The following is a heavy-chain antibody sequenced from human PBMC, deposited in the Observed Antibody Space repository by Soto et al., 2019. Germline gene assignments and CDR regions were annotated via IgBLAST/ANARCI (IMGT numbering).Heavy chain of an antibody. Sequence: EVQLVESGGGLVQPGRSLRLSCAASGFTFDDYAMHWVRQAPGKGLEWVSGISWNSGSIGYADSVKGRFTISRDNAKNSMELQVNSLSAADTALYYCGKGLVVYAIRGWFDPWGQGTLVTVSS. V-gene: IGHV3-9*01. CDR2: ISWNSGSI. CDR3: GKGLVVYAIRGWFDP. J-gene: IGHJ5*02. CDR1: GFTFDDYA. D-gene: IGHD2-8*01.